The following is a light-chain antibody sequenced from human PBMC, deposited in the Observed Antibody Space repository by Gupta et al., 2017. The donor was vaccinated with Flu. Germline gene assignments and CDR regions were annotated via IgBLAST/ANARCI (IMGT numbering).Light chain of an antibody. CDR1: SSNIEDNA. V-gene: IGLV1-44*01. Sequence: SVLTQPPSASGTPGPRVTISCSGGSSNIEDNAVNWYQQVPGTAPILLIHSNNRRPSGVSDRFSASKSASSASLAITGLQSDDEADYYCAAWDDNLNDVVFGGGTKLTVL. CDR3: AAWDDNLNDVV. CDR2: SNN. J-gene: IGLJ3*02.